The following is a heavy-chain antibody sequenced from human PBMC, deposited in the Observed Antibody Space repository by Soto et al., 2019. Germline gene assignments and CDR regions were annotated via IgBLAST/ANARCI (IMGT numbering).Heavy chain of an antibody. CDR1: GFSFSAAW. Sequence: EEHLVESGGGLVKPGGSLRLSCAASGFSFSAAWMKWVRQAPGKGLEWVGRIKSKAGGGTADYAAPVKGRFTILRDDSKNTLYLQMNSLKTEDTVVYYCTHQRDYYARLDSWGQGTLVTVSS. D-gene: IGHD3-10*01. J-gene: IGHJ4*02. CDR2: IKSKAGGGTA. CDR3: THQRDYYARLDS. V-gene: IGHV3-15*07.